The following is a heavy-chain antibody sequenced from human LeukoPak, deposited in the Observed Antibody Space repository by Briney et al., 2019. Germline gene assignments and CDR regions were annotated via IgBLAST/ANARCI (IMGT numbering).Heavy chain of an antibody. D-gene: IGHD2-15*01. Sequence: GGSLRLSCAASGFTFSTYSMNWVRQAPGKGLEWVSSIGTSNSFIYYADSVKGRFTISRDNAKNSLSLQMNSLRAEDTAVYYCARDGSRYCSGGSCYSPSRVDVWGQGTLVTVSS. CDR3: ARDGSRYCSGGSCYSPSRVDV. CDR1: GFTFSTYS. J-gene: IGHJ4*02. CDR2: IGTSNSFI. V-gene: IGHV3-21*01.